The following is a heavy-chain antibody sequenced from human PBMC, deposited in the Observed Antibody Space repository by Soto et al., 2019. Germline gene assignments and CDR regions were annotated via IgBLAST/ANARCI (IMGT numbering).Heavy chain of an antibody. Sequence: QVQLQESGPGLVKPSQTLSLTCTVSGGSISSGGYYWSWIRQHPGKGLVWIGYIYYSGSTYYNPSLKSRVTXXVXTXXNQFSLKLSSVTAADTAVYYCARDLAAADPGHFDYWGQGTLVTVSS. CDR3: ARDLAAADPGHFDY. CDR1: GGSISSGGYY. J-gene: IGHJ4*02. V-gene: IGHV4-31*03. CDR2: IYYSGST. D-gene: IGHD6-13*01.